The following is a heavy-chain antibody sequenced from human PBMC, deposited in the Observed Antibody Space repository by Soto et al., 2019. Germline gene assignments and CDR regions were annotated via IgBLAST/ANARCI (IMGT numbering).Heavy chain of an antibody. Sequence: PSETLSLTCTVSGGSVSSGSYYWSWIRQPPGKGLGWIGYIYYSGSTNYNPSLKSRVTISVDTSKNQFSLKLSSVTAADTAVYYCASRFMTTDYYDYWGQGTLVTVSS. CDR1: GGSVSSGSYY. CDR3: ASRFMTTDYYDY. J-gene: IGHJ4*02. D-gene: IGHD4-17*01. V-gene: IGHV4-61*01. CDR2: IYYSGST.